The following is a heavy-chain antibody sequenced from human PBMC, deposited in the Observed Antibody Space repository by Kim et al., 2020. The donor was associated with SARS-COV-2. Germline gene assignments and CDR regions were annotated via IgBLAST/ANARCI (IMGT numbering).Heavy chain of an antibody. Sequence: GGSLRLSCAASGFTFSSYAMSWVRQAPGKGLEWVSAISGSGGSTYYADSVKGRFTISRDNSKNTLYLQMNSLRAEDTAVYYCVQGRSARWFDPWGQGTLVTVSS. CDR2: ISGSGGST. V-gene: IGHV3-23*01. CDR1: GFTFSSYA. J-gene: IGHJ5*02. CDR3: VQGRSARWFDP. D-gene: IGHD1-26*01.